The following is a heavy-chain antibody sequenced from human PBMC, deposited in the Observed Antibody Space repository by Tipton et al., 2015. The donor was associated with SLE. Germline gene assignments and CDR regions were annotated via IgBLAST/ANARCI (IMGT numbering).Heavy chain of an antibody. CDR1: GVSISSASYY. V-gene: IGHV4-61*02. CDR3: ASPYYYGSRSFDP. CDR2: AYTTGSP. J-gene: IGHJ5*02. D-gene: IGHD3-10*01. Sequence: TLSLTCTVSGVSISSASYYWNWIRQPAGKGLEWIGRAYTTGSPYYNPSLESRVAISMDTSKNQFSLKLTAVTAADTAVYYCASPYYYGSRSFDPWGQGTLVTVS.